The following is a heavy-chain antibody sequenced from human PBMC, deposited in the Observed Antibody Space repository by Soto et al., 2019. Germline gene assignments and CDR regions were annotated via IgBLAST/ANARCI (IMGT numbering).Heavy chain of an antibody. CDR2: ISGSGGST. D-gene: IGHD7-27*01. V-gene: IGHV3-23*01. CDR3: AACFHCPLLGADY. J-gene: IGHJ4*02. Sequence: EVQLLESGGGLVQPGGSLRLSCAASGFTFSSYAMRWVRQAPGKGLEWVAAISGSGGSTYYADTVKGRFTISRDNSKNTLYLQMNSLRAEDTAVYYCAACFHCPLLGADYWGQGTLVTVS. CDR1: GFTFSSYA.